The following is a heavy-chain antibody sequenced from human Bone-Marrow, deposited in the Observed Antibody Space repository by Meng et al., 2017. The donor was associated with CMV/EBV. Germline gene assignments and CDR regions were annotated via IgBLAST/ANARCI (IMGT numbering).Heavy chain of an antibody. J-gene: IGHJ5*02. CDR3: ARTRGGTRGWFDP. Sequence: GESLKISCKASGYSFTNHWIGWVRQLPGKGLEWMGIIYPGDSDTRYSPSFQGQVTISADKSISTAYLQWSSLKASDTAMYYCARTRGGTRGWFDPWGQGTLVTVSS. V-gene: IGHV5-51*01. CDR2: IYPGDSDT. CDR1: GYSFTNHW. D-gene: IGHD1-1*01.